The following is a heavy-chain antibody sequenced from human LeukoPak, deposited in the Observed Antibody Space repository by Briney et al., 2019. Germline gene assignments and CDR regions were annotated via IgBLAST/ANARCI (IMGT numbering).Heavy chain of an antibody. CDR1: GFTFSSYA. V-gene: IGHV3-23*01. D-gene: IGHD5-18*01. CDR3: AKEKYSNGFFDY. Sequence: GGCLRLSCAASGFTFSSYAMSWVRPAPGKGLEWVSAVSDSGGSTYYADSVKGRFTISRDNSKNTLYLQMTSLRAEDTAVYYCAKEKYSNGFFDYWGQGTLVTVSS. CDR2: VSDSGGST. J-gene: IGHJ4*02.